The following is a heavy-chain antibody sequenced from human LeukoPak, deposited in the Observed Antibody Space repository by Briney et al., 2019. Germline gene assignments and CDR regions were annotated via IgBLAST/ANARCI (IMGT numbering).Heavy chain of an antibody. D-gene: IGHD3-22*01. CDR2: IDSNSNFM. CDR1: GFTFGSYS. V-gene: IGHV3-21*01. CDR3: ARVGSGYYYGGFDY. J-gene: IGHJ4*02. Sequence: GGSLRLSCAASGFTFGSYSMTWVRQAPGKGLEWVSLIDSNSNFMNYADSVKGRFTISRDNAKKSLYLEMNSLRAEDTAVYYCARVGSGYYYGGFDYWGQGTLVTVSS.